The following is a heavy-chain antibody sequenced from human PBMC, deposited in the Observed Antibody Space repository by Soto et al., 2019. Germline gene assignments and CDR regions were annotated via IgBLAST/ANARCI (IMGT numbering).Heavy chain of an antibody. CDR3: AKGFDYGDTKHIDH. Sequence: EVQLLESGGALVQPGGSLRLSCAASGFGFSTHALTWVRQAPGKGLEWLSSITNTGHTTHYADSVKGRFTISRENSRNTLHLQMNNLTVDDTAIYYCAKGFDYGDTKHIDHWGQGTLVTVSS. CDR2: ITNTGHTT. J-gene: IGHJ4*02. CDR1: GFGFSTHA. D-gene: IGHD4-17*01. V-gene: IGHV3-23*01.